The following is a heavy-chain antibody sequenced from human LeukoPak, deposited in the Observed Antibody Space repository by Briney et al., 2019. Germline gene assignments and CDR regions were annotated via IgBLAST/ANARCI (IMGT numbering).Heavy chain of an antibody. J-gene: IGHJ4*02. D-gene: IGHD2-21*02. CDR3: AMTSPYCGGDCPFDY. CDR1: GFTFSSYE. CDR2: ISSSSSTI. Sequence: GGSLRLSCAASGFTFSSYEMNWVRQAPGKGLEWVSYISSSSSTIYYADSVKGRFTISRDNAKNSLYLQMNSLRAEDTDVYYCAMTSPYCGGDCPFDYWGQGTLVTVSS. V-gene: IGHV3-48*03.